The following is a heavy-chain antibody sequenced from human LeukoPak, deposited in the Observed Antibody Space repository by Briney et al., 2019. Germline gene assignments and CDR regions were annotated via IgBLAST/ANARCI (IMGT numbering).Heavy chain of an antibody. CDR3: TRSMTAGSSLWGY. V-gene: IGHV3-74*01. D-gene: IGHD6-19*01. Sequence: PGGSLRLSCVASGFTFSNYWMNCVRQAPGKGLAWVSRINSDGRIINYADSVKGRFTISRDNAKNTLYLQMNSLRSEDTAVYYCTRSMTAGSSLWGYWGQGSLVTVSS. CDR2: INSDGRII. J-gene: IGHJ4*02. CDR1: GFTFSNYW.